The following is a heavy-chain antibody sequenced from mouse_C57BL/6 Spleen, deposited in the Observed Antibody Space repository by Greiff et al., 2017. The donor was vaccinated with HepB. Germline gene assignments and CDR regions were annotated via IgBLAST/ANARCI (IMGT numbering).Heavy chain of an antibody. CDR3: ARCEEGYCWFAY. CDR1: GFTFSDYY. J-gene: IGHJ3*01. V-gene: IGHV5-16*01. Sequence: DVQLVESEGGLVQPGSSMKLSCTASGFTFSDYYMAWVRQVPEKGLEWVANINYDGSSTYYLDSLKSRFIISRDNAKNILYLQLSSLKSEDTATYYWARCEEGYCWFAYWGQGTLVTVSA. D-gene: IGHD2-3*01. CDR2: INYDGSST.